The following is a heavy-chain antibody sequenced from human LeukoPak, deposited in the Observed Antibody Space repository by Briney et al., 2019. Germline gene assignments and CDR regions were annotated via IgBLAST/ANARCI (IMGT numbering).Heavy chain of an antibody. D-gene: IGHD4-17*01. Sequence: GGSLRLSCAASAFTFSNHAMSWVRQAPGKGLEWVSVIGSTAAYTYYADSVKGRFTISRDNSKNTLYLQMNSLRAEDTAVYYCAKRSPVTELDYWGQGTLVTVSS. CDR1: AFTFSNHA. CDR2: IGSTAAYT. J-gene: IGHJ4*02. CDR3: AKRSPVTELDY. V-gene: IGHV3-23*01.